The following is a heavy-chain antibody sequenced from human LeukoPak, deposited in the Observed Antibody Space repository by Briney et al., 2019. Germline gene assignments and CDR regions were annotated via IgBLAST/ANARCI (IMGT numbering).Heavy chain of an antibody. Sequence: PGGSLRLSCAASGFTFSSYAMSWVRQAPGKGLEWVSAISGSGGSTYYADSVEGRFTISRDNAKNSLYLHMNSLRAEDTAVYYCARTPQQLFKVAYYMDVWGKGTTVTVSS. J-gene: IGHJ6*03. CDR1: GFTFSSYA. CDR3: ARTPQQLFKVAYYMDV. V-gene: IGHV3-23*01. D-gene: IGHD2-2*01. CDR2: ISGSGGST.